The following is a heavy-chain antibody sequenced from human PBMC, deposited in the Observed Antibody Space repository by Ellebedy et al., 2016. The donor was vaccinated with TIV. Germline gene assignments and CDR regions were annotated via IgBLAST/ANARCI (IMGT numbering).Heavy chain of an antibody. CDR3: AKGITAAVVEGSLFDP. Sequence: GGSLRLSXAASGFAFSSSAMTWVRQAPGKGLEWVSDISGSGGGTYYADSVKGRFTISRDNSKNTLYLQMNSLRVEDTAVYYCAKGITAAVVEGSLFDPWGQGTLVTVSS. J-gene: IGHJ5*02. CDR2: ISGSGGGT. CDR1: GFAFSSSA. D-gene: IGHD6-13*01. V-gene: IGHV3-23*01.